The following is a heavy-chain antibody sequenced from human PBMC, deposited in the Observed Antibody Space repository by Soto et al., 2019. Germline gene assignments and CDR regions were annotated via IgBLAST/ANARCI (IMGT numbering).Heavy chain of an antibody. V-gene: IGHV3-33*08. CDR1: GFTFNTYG. Sequence: PGVSLRLSCTTSGFTFNTYGMHWVRQAPGKGLEWVAIIWYDGSNKYYADSVKGRFTISRDNSKNTLYLQMNSLRAEDTALYYCARADCTGAYCYSWPFNYGVDVWGQGTTVTVYS. J-gene: IGHJ6*02. CDR3: ARADCTGAYCYSWPFNYGVDV. CDR2: IWYDGSNK. D-gene: IGHD2-15*01.